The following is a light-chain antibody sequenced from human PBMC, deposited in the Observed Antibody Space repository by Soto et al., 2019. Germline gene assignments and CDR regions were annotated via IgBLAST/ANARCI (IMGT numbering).Light chain of an antibody. CDR3: QSFEV. Sequence: NFMLTQPHSVSESPGKTVTISCTRSSGRIASNYVQWYQQRPGSSPTAVIYQDDQRPSGVPDRFSGSIDSSSNSASLTISGLKTEDEADYYCQSFEVFGSGTKLTVL. CDR1: SGRIASNY. CDR2: QDD. V-gene: IGLV6-57*01. J-gene: IGLJ1*01.